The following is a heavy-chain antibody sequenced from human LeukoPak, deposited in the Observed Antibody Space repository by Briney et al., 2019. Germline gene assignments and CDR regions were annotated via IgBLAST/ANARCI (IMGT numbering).Heavy chain of an antibody. CDR2: IIPIFGTA. CDR1: GGTFSSYA. V-gene: IGHV1-69*01. CDR3: ARDSYCSGGSCYRNFDY. D-gene: IGHD2-15*01. J-gene: IGHJ4*02. Sequence: SVKVSCKASGGTFSSYAISWVRQAPGQGLEWMGGIIPIFGTANYAQKFQGRVTITADESTSTAYMELSSLRSEDTAVYYCARDSYCSGGSCYRNFDYWGQGTLVTVSS.